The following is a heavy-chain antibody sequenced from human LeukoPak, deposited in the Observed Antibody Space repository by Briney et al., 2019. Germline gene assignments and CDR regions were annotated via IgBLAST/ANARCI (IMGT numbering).Heavy chain of an antibody. V-gene: IGHV4-59*01. Sequence: SETLSLTCTVSGGSISSYYWSWIRQPPGKGLEWIGYIYYSGSTNYNPSLKSRVTISVDTSKNQFSLKLSSVTAADTVVYYCARDFSGSFRYYGMDVWGQGTTVTVSS. CDR2: IYYSGST. CDR1: GGSISSYY. D-gene: IGHD1-26*01. J-gene: IGHJ6*02. CDR3: ARDFSGSFRYYGMDV.